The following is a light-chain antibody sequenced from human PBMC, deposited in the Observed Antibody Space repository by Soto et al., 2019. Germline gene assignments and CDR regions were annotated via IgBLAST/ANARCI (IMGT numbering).Light chain of an antibody. J-gene: IGKJ5*01. CDR2: DAY. V-gene: IGKV3-11*01. CDR1: QNFRGL. Sequence: FLTQSPCTLSLSPLERATLSCKASQNFRGLLAWYQQKPGQAPRLLIYDAYNRATGIPPRFSGSGSGTDFTLTISSLEPEDSAVYYCQQRHMWPITFGQGTRLETK. CDR3: QQRHMWPIT.